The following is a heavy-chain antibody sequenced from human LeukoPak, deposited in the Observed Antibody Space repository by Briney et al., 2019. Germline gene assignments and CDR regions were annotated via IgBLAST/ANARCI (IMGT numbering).Heavy chain of an antibody. V-gene: IGHV1-2*02. J-gene: IGHJ2*01. CDR3: ARGLLTGRNWYFDL. Sequence: ASVTVSCKSSGYTFTVYYIHLMRQAPAQGLEWMGWINPNSGGTNYAQSFQGRVTMTRDTSISTVYMELRTLRSDDTAVYFCARGLLTGRNWYFDLWGRGTLVTASS. CDR2: INPNSGGT. D-gene: IGHD3-9*01. CDR1: GYTFTVYY.